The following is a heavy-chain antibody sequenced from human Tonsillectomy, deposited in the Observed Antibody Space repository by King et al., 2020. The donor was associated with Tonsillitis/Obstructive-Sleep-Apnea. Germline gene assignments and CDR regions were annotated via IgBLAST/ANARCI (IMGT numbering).Heavy chain of an antibody. CDR3: ASPMEGYCSRTSCYGMDV. D-gene: IGHD2-2*01. Sequence: QLVQSGAEVKKPGASVKVSCKASGYTFTSYGISWVRQAPGQGLEWMGWISAYNGNTNYAQKLQGRVTMTTDTSTSTAYMELRSLRSDDTAVYYCASPMEGYCSRTSCYGMDVWGQGTTVTVSS. J-gene: IGHJ6*02. CDR1: GYTFTSYG. V-gene: IGHV1-18*01. CDR2: ISAYNGNT.